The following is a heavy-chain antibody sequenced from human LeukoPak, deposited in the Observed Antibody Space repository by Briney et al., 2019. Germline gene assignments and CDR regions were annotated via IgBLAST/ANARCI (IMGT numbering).Heavy chain of an antibody. CDR2: IYYSGST. J-gene: IGHJ5*02. D-gene: IGHD3-10*01. CDR1: GGSISSGDYY. V-gene: IGHV4-30-4*01. CDR3: AREVAITMVRGVIPDNWFDP. Sequence: SETLSLTCTVSGGSISSGDYYWSWIRHPPGRGLEWFGYIYYSGSTYYNSSLKSRVSISVDTSKSQFSLKLSSVTAADTAVYYCAREVAITMVRGVIPDNWFDPWGQGTLVTVYS.